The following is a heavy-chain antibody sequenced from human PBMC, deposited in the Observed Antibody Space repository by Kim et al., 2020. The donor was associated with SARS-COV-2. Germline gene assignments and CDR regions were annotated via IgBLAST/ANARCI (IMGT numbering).Heavy chain of an antibody. J-gene: IGHJ4*02. Sequence: GGSLRLSCAASGFTFSNYWMTWVRQAPGKGLEWVASIKQDGSVKYYLDSVRGRFSVSRDNAKNSLFLQMDSLRDEDTALYYCAREADTAYWGQGTLVTVS. D-gene: IGHD2-21*02. V-gene: IGHV3-7*01. CDR2: IKQDGSVK. CDR3: AREADTAY. CDR1: GFTFSNYW.